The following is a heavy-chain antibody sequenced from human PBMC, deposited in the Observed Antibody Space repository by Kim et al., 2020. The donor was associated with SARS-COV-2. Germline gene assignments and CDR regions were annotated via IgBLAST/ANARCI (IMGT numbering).Heavy chain of an antibody. J-gene: IGHJ6*03. CDR3: ARNPLGYCSSTSCYYYYYMGV. D-gene: IGHD2-2*01. CDR1: GYTFTSYA. V-gene: IGHV1-3*01. Sequence: ASVKVSCKASGYTFTSYAMHWVRQAPGQRLEWMGWINAGNGNTKYSQKFQGRVTITRDTSASTAYMELSSLRSEDTAVYYCARNPLGYCSSTSCYYYYYMGVWGKGTTVTVSS. CDR2: INAGNGNT.